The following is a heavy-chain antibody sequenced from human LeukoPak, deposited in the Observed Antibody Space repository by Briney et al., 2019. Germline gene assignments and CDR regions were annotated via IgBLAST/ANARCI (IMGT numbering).Heavy chain of an antibody. CDR1: GYTFTGYY. CDR2: INPNSGGT. CDR3: ARTPLYSDSSGYYYMTSYYFDY. V-gene: IGHV1-2*02. Sequence: GASVKVSCKASGYTFTGYYMNWVRQAPGQGLEWTGWINPNSGGTNYAQKFQGRVTMTRDTSISTAYMELSRLRSDDTAVYYCARTPLYSDSSGYYYMTSYYFDYWGQGTLVTVSS. J-gene: IGHJ4*02. D-gene: IGHD3-22*01.